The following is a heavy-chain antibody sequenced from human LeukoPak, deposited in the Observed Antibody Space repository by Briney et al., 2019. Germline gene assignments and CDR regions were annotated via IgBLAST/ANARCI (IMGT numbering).Heavy chain of an antibody. CDR2: INPNSGGT. CDR1: GYTFTGYY. CDR3: ARVPYYYDSSGYYYVDAFDI. V-gene: IGHV1-2*04. D-gene: IGHD3-22*01. Sequence: ASVKVSCKASGYTFTGYYMHWVRQAPGQRLEWMGWINPNSGGTNYAQKFQGWVTMTRDTSISTAYMELSRLRSDDTAVYYCARVPYYYDSSGYYYVDAFDIWGQGTMVTVSS. J-gene: IGHJ3*02.